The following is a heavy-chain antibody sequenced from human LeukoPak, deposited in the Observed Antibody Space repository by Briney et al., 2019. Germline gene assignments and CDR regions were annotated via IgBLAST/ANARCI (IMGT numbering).Heavy chain of an antibody. J-gene: IGHJ4*02. V-gene: IGHV3-11*01. Sequence: MTGGSLRLSCAASGFIFSDYYMSWIRQAPGKGLEWVAYIGPSGSGIYYADSVKGRFTISRDNAKNSLYLQINSLRVEDTAVYYCARRSSLDYWGQGALVTVSS. CDR3: ARRSSLDY. CDR1: GFIFSDYY. CDR2: IGPSGSGI.